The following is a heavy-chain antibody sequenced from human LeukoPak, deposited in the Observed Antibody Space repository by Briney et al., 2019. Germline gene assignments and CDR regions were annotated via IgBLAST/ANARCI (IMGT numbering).Heavy chain of an antibody. J-gene: IGHJ4*02. CDR3: ARALYGDYLYFDY. D-gene: IGHD4-17*01. CDR2: INHSGST. CDR1: GGSFSGYY. Sequence: SETLSFTCAVYGGSFSGYYWSWIRQPPGKGLEWIGEINHSGSTNYNPSLKSRVTISVDTSKNQFSLKLSSVTAADTAVYYCARALYGDYLYFDYWGQGTLVTVSS. V-gene: IGHV4-34*01.